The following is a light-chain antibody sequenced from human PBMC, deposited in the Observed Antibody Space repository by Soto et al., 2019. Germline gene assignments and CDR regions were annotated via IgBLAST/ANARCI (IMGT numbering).Light chain of an antibody. V-gene: IGLV2-14*01. J-gene: IGLJ3*02. Sequence: QSALTQPASVSGSPGQSITISCTGTSSDVGAYNYVSWYQQHPGKAPNLLIYEVSNRPSGVSNRFSASKSGNTASLTISGLQAEDEGDYYCSSYTSSSAGVFGGGTKLTVL. CDR1: SSDVGAYNY. CDR3: SSYTSSSAGV. CDR2: EVS.